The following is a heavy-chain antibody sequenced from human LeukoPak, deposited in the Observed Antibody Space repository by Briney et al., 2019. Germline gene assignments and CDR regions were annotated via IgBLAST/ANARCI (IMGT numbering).Heavy chain of an antibody. CDR2: ISAYIGNT. V-gene: IGHV1-18*01. Sequence: AVKVSCKPSRYTLSSYGIIWVRQAPGQGLEWLGYISAYIGNTNYAQKVQGRITMTTDTSTRTAYMEMRSLRSDDTAVYYCARDCSGSSCYWIHWGQGTLVTVSS. J-gene: IGHJ4*02. D-gene: IGHD2-15*01. CDR3: ARDCSGSSCYWIH. CDR1: RYTLSSYG.